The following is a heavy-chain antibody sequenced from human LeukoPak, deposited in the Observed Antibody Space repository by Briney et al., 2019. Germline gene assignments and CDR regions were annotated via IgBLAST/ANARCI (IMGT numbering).Heavy chain of an antibody. Sequence: SVKVSCKASGGTFSSYAISWVRQAPGQGLEWMGGIIPILGTANYAQKFQGRVTITADESTSTAYMELSSLRSEDTAVYYCARDRPGIVVVPAAIGWFDPWGQGTLVTVSS. D-gene: IGHD2-2*01. CDR1: GGTFSSYA. CDR2: IIPILGTA. J-gene: IGHJ5*02. CDR3: ARDRPGIVVVPAAIGWFDP. V-gene: IGHV1-69*01.